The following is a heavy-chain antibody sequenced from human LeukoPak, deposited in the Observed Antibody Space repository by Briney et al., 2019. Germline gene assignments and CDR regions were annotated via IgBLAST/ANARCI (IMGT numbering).Heavy chain of an antibody. D-gene: IGHD6-19*01. CDR1: GFTFGDTW. J-gene: IGHJ5*02. V-gene: IGHV3-7*03. CDR3: AKEPASSGWFDP. Sequence: PGGSLRLSCAASGFTFGDTWMNWVRQVPGQGLEWVANIKQDGSEKFYVASVKGRFTISRDNGKSSLYLQMNSLRAEDTAVYYCAKEPASSGWFDPWGQGTLVTVSS. CDR2: IKQDGSEK.